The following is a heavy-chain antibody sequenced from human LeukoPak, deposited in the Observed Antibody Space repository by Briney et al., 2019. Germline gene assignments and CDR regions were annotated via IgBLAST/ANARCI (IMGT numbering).Heavy chain of an antibody. CDR1: GFTFDDYA. CDR3: AKDKIRGGAILTGYPDY. D-gene: IGHD3-9*01. CDR2: ISWNSGSI. Sequence: GGSLRLSCAASGFTFDDYAMHWVRQAPGKGLEWVSGISWNSGSIGYADSVKGRFTISRDNAKNSLYLQMNSLRAEDTALYYCAKDKIRGGAILTGYPDYWGQGTLVTVSS. V-gene: IGHV3-9*01. J-gene: IGHJ4*02.